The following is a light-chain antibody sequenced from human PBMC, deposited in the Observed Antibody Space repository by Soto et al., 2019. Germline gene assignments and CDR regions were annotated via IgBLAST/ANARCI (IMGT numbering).Light chain of an antibody. J-gene: IGKJ1*01. CDR3: QQSYSTPRT. CDR1: QSISSY. Sequence: DIQMTQSPSSVSASVGGRVTITCRASQSISSYLNWYQRKPGRAPNLLIYTASTLQSGVPSRFSGSGSGTDFTLTITSLQPEDFATYYCQQSYSTPRTFGQGTKVDIK. CDR2: TAS. V-gene: IGKV1-39*01.